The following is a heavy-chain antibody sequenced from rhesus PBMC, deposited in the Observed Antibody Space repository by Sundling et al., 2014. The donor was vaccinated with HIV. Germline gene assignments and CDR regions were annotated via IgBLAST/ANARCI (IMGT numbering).Heavy chain of an antibody. Sequence: QVQLQESGPGLVKPSETLSLTCTVSGVSISTYWWNWIRQPPGRDCNGLERSMVIVGAANYNPSLESRVTISTDTSKNQFSLKLSSVTAADTAVYYCARGIVQQHLDSWGQESWSPSP. CDR2: SMVIVGAA. V-gene: IGHV4-80*01. CDR1: GVSISTYW. J-gene: IGHJ4*01. D-gene: IGHD1-1*01. CDR3: ARGIVQQHLDS.